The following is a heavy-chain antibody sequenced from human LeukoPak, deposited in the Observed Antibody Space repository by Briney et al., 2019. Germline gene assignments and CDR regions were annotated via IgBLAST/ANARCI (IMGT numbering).Heavy chain of an antibody. D-gene: IGHD7-27*01. Sequence: GGSLRLSCAASGFTFSSYSMNWVRRAPGKGLEWVSSISSSSSYIYYADSVKGRFTISRDNAKNSLYLQMNSLRAEDTAVYYCARAGEGGDDAFDIWGQGTMVTVSS. CDR1: GFTFSSYS. CDR2: ISSSSSYI. V-gene: IGHV3-21*01. J-gene: IGHJ3*02. CDR3: ARAGEGGDDAFDI.